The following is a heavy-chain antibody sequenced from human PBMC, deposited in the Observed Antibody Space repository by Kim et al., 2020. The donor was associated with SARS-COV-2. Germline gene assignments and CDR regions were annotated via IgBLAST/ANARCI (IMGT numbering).Heavy chain of an antibody. J-gene: IGHJ4*02. Sequence: SETLSLTCTVSGGSISSSSYYWGWIRQPPGKGLEWIGSIYYSGSTYYNPSLKSRVTISVDTSKNQFSLKLSSVTAADTAVYYCAGTKGIAAAVFDYWGQGTLVTVSS. CDR1: GGSISSSSYY. CDR3: AGTKGIAAAVFDY. CDR2: IYYSGST. D-gene: IGHD6-13*01. V-gene: IGHV4-39*01.